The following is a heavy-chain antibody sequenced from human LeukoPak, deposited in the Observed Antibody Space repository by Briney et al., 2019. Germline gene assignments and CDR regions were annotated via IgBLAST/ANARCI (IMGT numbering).Heavy chain of an antibody. D-gene: IGHD4-17*01. CDR1: GGSISSYY. V-gene: IGHV4-59*08. CDR2: IYYSGST. J-gene: IGHJ4*02. Sequence: PSETLSLTCTVSGGSISSYYWSWLRQPPGKGLEWIGYIYYSGSTNYNPSLKSRVTISVDTSKNQFSLKLSSVTAADTAVYYCARLADYGDYLSCFDYWGQGTLVTVSS. CDR3: ARLADYGDYLSCFDY.